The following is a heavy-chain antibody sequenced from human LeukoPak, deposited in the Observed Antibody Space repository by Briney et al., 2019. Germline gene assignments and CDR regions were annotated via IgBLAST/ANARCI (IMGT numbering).Heavy chain of an antibody. Sequence: ALVKVSCKVSGYTLTELSMHWVRQAPGKGLEWMGGFDPEDGETIYAQKFQGRVTMTEDTSTDTAYMELSSLRSEDTAVYYCATGYDFWSGYYSYYYGMDVWGQGTTVTVSS. CDR1: GYTLTELS. D-gene: IGHD3-3*01. J-gene: IGHJ6*02. CDR3: ATGYDFWSGYYSYYYGMDV. V-gene: IGHV1-24*01. CDR2: FDPEDGET.